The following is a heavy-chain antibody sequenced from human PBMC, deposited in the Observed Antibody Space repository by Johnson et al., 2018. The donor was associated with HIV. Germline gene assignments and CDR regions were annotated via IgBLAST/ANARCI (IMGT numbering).Heavy chain of an antibody. V-gene: IGHV3-30-3*01. CDR2: ISYDGSNK. J-gene: IGHJ3*02. D-gene: IGHD5-18*01. Sequence: QVQLVESGGGVVQPGRSLRLSCAASGFTFSSYAMHWVRQAPGKGLEWVAVISYDGSNKYYADSVKGRFTISRDNSKNTLYLQMNSLRAEDTAVYYCARERRYSSDACDIWGQGTMVTVSS. CDR3: ARERRYSSDACDI. CDR1: GFTFSSYA.